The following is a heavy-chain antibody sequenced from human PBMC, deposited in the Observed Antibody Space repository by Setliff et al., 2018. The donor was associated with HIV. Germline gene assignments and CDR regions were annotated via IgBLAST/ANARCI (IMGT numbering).Heavy chain of an antibody. J-gene: IGHJ4*02. CDR1: GFSFSDYH. V-gene: IGHV3-48*01. CDR3: VRGPQFRPH. Sequence: GGSLRLSCAASGFSFSDYHMNWVRQAPGKGLEWISFISSSSSSIYHADSVKGRFTISRDNAKNTLYLQMNRLRAEDTALYYCVRGPQFRPHWGQGTLVTVSS. CDR2: ISSSSSSI.